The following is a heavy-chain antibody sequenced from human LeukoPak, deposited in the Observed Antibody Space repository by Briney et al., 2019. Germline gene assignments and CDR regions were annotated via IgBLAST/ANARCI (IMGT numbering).Heavy chain of an antibody. CDR1: GGSFSGYY. V-gene: IGHV4-34*01. J-gene: IGHJ4*02. CDR3: ARGRPGIAAAGTFRYYFDY. D-gene: IGHD6-13*01. CDR2: INHSGST. Sequence: PSETLSLTCAVYGGSFSGYYWSWIRQPPGKGLEWIGEINHSGSTNYNPSLKSRVTISVDTSKNQFSLKLSSVTAADTAVYYCARGRPGIAAAGTFRYYFDYWGQGTLVTVSS.